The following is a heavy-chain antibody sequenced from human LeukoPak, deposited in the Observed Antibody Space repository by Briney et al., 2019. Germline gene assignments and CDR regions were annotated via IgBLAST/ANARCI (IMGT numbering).Heavy chain of an antibody. J-gene: IGHJ3*02. Sequence: PGASLRLSCAASGFTFSSYAMSWVRQAPGKGLEWVSAISGSGGSTYYADSVKGRFTISRDNSKNTLYLQMNSLRAEDTAVYYCAKVGWGLPDAFDIWGQGTMVTVSS. D-gene: IGHD1-26*01. CDR2: ISGSGGST. CDR3: AKVGWGLPDAFDI. V-gene: IGHV3-23*01. CDR1: GFTFSSYA.